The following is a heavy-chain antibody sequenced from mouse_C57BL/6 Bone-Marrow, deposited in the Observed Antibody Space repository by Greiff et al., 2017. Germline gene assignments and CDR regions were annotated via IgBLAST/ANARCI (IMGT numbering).Heavy chain of an antibody. V-gene: IGHV1-59*01. CDR1: GYTFTSYW. D-gene: IGHD2-3*01. J-gene: IGHJ4*01. Sequence: QVQLQQPGAELVRPGTSVKLSCKASGYTFTSYWMHWVKQRPGQGLEWIGVIDPSDSYTNYNQKFKGKATLTVDTSSSTAYMQLSSLTSEDSAVYCCGRGGWLLGVDYWGQGTSVTVSS. CDR3: GRGGWLLGVDY. CDR2: IDPSDSYT.